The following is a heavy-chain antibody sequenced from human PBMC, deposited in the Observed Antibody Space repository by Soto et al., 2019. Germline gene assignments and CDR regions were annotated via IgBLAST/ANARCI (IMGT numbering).Heavy chain of an antibody. CDR3: ARGGGTILAPLP. J-gene: IGHJ5*02. D-gene: IGHD3-3*01. Sequence: QVQLVQSGAEVKKPGASVKVSCRASGYTFTGYFMHWVRQAPGQGLEWMGWINPNSGATKYAQKFQGGVTLSRDTSIRTAYMELSGLRSDDTAVYYCARGGGTILAPLPWGQGTLVTVSS. V-gene: IGHV1-2*02. CDR2: INPNSGAT. CDR1: GYTFTGYF.